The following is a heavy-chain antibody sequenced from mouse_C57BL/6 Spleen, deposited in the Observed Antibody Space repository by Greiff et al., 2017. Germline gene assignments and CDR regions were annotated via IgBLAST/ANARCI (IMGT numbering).Heavy chain of an antibody. CDR2: ISSGSSTI. Sequence: EVKLVESGGGLVKPGGSLKLSCAASGFTFSDYGMHWVRQAPEKGLEWVAYISSGSSTIYYADTVKGRFTISRDNAKNTLFLQMTSLRSEDTAMYYCSRPYYYDSSPHRYFDVWGTGTTVTVSS. V-gene: IGHV5-17*01. CDR1: GFTFSDYG. D-gene: IGHD1-1*01. J-gene: IGHJ1*03. CDR3: SRPYYYDSSPHRYFDV.